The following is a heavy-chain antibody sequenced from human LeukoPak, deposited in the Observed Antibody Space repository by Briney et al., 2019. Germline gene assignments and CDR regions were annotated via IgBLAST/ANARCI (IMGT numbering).Heavy chain of an antibody. D-gene: IGHD3-10*01. CDR1: GFTFSDYY. Sequence: PGGSLRLSCAASGFTFSDYYMSWIRQAPGKGLKWVSYISSSGSTIYYADSVKGRFTISRDNAKNSLYLQMNSLRAEDTAVYYCARDKGFGELAGYMDVWGKGTTVTVSS. CDR3: ARDKGFGELAGYMDV. J-gene: IGHJ6*03. CDR2: ISSSGSTI. V-gene: IGHV3-11*04.